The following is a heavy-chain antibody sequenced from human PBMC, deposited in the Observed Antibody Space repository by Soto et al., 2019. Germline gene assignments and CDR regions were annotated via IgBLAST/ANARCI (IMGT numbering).Heavy chain of an antibody. V-gene: IGHV3-48*02. CDR3: ARDAIHFGDSSSWYPSNCDY. CDR2: IRSSSSTI. D-gene: IGHD6-13*01. J-gene: IGHJ4*02. Sequence: EVQLVESGGGLVQPGGSLRLSCAASGFTFSSYSMNWVRQAPGKGLEWVSYIRSSSSTIYYADSVKGRFTISRDNAKNSLYLQMNSLRDEDTAVYYCARDAIHFGDSSSWYPSNCDYWGQGTLVTVSS. CDR1: GFTFSSYS.